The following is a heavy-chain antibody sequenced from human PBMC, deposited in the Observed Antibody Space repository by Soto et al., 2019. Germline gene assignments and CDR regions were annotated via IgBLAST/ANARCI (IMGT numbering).Heavy chain of an antibody. CDR3: ARGLAVGYNWFDP. V-gene: IGHV4-34*01. Sequence: SETLSLTCAVYGGSFSGYYWSWIRRPPGKGLEWIGEINHSGSTNYNPSLKSRVTISVDTSKNQFSLKLSSVTAADTAVYYCARGLAVGYNWFDPWGQGTLVTSPQ. D-gene: IGHD3-16*01. CDR1: GGSFSGYY. CDR2: INHSGST. J-gene: IGHJ5*02.